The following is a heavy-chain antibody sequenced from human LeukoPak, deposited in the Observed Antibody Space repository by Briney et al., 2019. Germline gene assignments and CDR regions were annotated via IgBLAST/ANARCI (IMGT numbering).Heavy chain of an antibody. D-gene: IGHD2-2*01. CDR1: GFTFSSYG. CDR2: IRYDGSNK. Sequence: GGSLRLSCAASGFTFSSYGMHWVRQAPGKGLEWVAFIRYDGSNKYYADSVKGRFTISRDNSKNTLYLQMNSLRAEDTAVYYCARLGYCSSTSCYAAGAYFDYWGQGTLVTVSS. CDR3: ARLGYCSSTSCYAAGAYFDY. V-gene: IGHV3-30*02. J-gene: IGHJ4*02.